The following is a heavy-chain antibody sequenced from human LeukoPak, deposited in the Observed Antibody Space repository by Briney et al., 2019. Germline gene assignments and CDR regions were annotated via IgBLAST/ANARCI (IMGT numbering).Heavy chain of an antibody. V-gene: IGHV3-20*04. J-gene: IGHJ4*02. CDR2: INWKGGSI. D-gene: IGHD2-21*02. CDR3: ARDGQAAVVVTAGFDY. CDR1: GFTFDDYD. Sequence: GGSLRLSCAASGFTFDDYDMNWVRQAPGKGLEWVSHINWKGGSISYADSVKGRFTISRDNAKNSLYLQMNSLRAEDTAVYYCARDGQAAVVVTAGFDYWGQGTLVTVSS.